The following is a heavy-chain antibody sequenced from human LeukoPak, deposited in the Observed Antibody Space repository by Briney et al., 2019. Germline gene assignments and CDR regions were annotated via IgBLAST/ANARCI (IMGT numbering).Heavy chain of an antibody. J-gene: IGHJ6*03. CDR2: INHSGTT. Sequence: PSETLSLTCAVYGGSFSGYYWSWIRQPPGKGLEWIGEINHSGTTNYNPSLKSRVTMSVDTSKNQFSLKLSSVTAADTAVYYCARLRRYYGSGSYQIIAYRYYYMDVWGKGTTVTISS. D-gene: IGHD3-10*01. CDR3: ARLRRYYGSGSYQIIAYRYYYMDV. V-gene: IGHV4-34*01. CDR1: GGSFSGYY.